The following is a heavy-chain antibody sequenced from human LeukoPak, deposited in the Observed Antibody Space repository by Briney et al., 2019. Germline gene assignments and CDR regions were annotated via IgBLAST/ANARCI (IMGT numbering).Heavy chain of an antibody. J-gene: IGHJ5*02. D-gene: IGHD4-17*01. Sequence: SETLSLTCSVSGGSISSHYWSWIRQPPGKGLEWIGYIYYSGSTKYNPSLKSRVTISVDTSKNQFSLELSFVTAADTAVYYCARGGTTVTPGLLWFDPWGQGTLVTVSS. CDR1: GGSISSHY. CDR3: ARGGTTVTPGLLWFDP. CDR2: IYYSGST. V-gene: IGHV4-59*11.